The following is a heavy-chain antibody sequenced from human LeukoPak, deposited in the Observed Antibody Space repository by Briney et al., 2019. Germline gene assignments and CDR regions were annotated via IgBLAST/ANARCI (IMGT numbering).Heavy chain of an antibody. V-gene: IGHV3-74*01. D-gene: IGHD5-18*01. Sequence: PGGSLRLSCAASGFTFSSYWMHWVRQAPGKGLVWVSRINSDGSSTSYADSVKGRFTISRDNAKNTLYLQMNSLRAEDTAVYYCARGYSYAKYFFDYWGQGTLVTVSS. J-gene: IGHJ4*02. CDR3: ARGYSYAKYFFDY. CDR2: INSDGSST. CDR1: GFTFSSYW.